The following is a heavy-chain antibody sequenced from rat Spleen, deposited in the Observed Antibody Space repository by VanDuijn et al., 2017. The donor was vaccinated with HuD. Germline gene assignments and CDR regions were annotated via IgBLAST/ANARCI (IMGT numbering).Heavy chain of an antibody. CDR3: ARDNNYKAY. V-gene: IGHV3-3*01. J-gene: IGHJ2*01. Sequence: VQLQESGPGLVKPSQSLSLTCSVTGYSITSSYKWTWIRKFPGNKMEWLGYISYSGSTSYNPSLKSRISITRDTSKNQFFLQVNSVTTEDTATYYCARDNNYKAYWGQGVMVTVSS. CDR2: ISYSGST. D-gene: IGHD1-10*01. CDR1: GYSITSSYK.